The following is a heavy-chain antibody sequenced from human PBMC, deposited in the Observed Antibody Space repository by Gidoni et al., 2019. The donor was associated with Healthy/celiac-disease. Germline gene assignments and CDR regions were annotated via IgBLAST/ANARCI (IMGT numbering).Heavy chain of an antibody. CDR2: IYYSGST. V-gene: IGHV4-31*03. J-gene: IGHJ4*02. D-gene: IGHD2-21*01. CDR3: ARAAGGAGGYFDY. Sequence: QVQLQESGPGLVKPSQTLSLTCTFSGGSIRSGGYSWSWIRQHPGKGLEWIGYIYYSGSTYYNPSLKSRVTISVDTSKNQFSLKLSSVTAADTAVYYCARAAGGAGGYFDYWGQGTLVTVSS. CDR1: GGSIRSGGYS.